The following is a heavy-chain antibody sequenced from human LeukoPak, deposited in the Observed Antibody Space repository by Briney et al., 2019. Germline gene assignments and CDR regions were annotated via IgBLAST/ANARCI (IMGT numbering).Heavy chain of an antibody. CDR1: GGSISSYY. CDR3: ARHAARGRANYDFWHFDL. J-gene: IGHJ2*01. CDR2: IYYSGST. V-gene: IGHV4-59*08. Sequence: SETLSLTCTVSGGSISSYYWSWIRQPPGKGLEWIGYIYYSGSTNYNPSLKSRVTISVDTSKNQFSLKLSSVTAADTAVYYCARHAARGRANYDFWHFDLWGRGTLVTVSS. D-gene: IGHD3-3*01.